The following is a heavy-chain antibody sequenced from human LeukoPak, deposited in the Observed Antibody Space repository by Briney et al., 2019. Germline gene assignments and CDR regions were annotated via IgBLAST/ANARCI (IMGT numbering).Heavy chain of an antibody. CDR2: ISYDGSNK. D-gene: IGHD2-2*01. V-gene: IGHV3-30-3*01. CDR3: ARDGAVVVPAAISGLMDV. Sequence: GRSLRLSCAAAGCTFSSYAMHWVRQAPGKGLEWVAVISYDGSNKYYADSVKGRFTISRDNSKNTLYLQMNSLRAEDTAVYYCARDGAVVVPAAISGLMDVWGQGTTVTVSS. J-gene: IGHJ6*02. CDR1: GCTFSSYA.